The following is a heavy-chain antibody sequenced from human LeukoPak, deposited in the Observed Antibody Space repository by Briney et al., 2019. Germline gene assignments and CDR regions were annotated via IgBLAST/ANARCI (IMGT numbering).Heavy chain of an antibody. CDR2: MYTSGST. CDR1: GGSISSYY. D-gene: IGHD6-19*01. CDR3: ARIRSSGWSNHYFDY. J-gene: IGHJ4*02. Sequence: SETLSLTCSVSGGSISSYYWSWIRQPAGKGLEWIGRMYTSGSTNYNPSLTSRVTMSLDPSKNQFSLKLSSVTAADTAVYYCARIRSSGWSNHYFDYSGQGTLVTVSS. V-gene: IGHV4-4*07.